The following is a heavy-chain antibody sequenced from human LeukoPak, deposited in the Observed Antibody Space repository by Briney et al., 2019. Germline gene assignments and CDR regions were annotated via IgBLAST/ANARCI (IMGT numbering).Heavy chain of an antibody. Sequence: GASVKVSCKASGYTFTSYYMHWVRQPPGQGLEWMGIINPSGGSTSYAQKFQGRVTMTRDMSTNTVYMELSSLRSEDTAVYYCARDLLGDGSGSYAADNWFDPWGQGTLVTVSS. V-gene: IGHV1-46*01. CDR3: ARDLLGDGSGSYAADNWFDP. CDR1: GYTFTSYY. J-gene: IGHJ5*02. D-gene: IGHD3-10*01. CDR2: INPSGGST.